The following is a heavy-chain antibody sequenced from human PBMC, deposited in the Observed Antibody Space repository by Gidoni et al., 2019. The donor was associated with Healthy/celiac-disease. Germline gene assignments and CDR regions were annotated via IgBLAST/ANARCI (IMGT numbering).Heavy chain of an antibody. J-gene: IGHJ4*02. V-gene: IGHV3-43*01. Sequence: EVQLVESGGVVVQPGGSMRLCCAASGFPLDEYTLHWVRQAPGRGLELVSLISWDGGSTYYADSVKCRFTISRDNSKNSLYLQMNSLRTEDTALYYCAKDMVAVAVESLVFDYWDQGTLVTVSS. D-gene: IGHD6-19*01. CDR3: AKDMVAVAVESLVFDY. CDR2: ISWDGGST. CDR1: GFPLDEYT.